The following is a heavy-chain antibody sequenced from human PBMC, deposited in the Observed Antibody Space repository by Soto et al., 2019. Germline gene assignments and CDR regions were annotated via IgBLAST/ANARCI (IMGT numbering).Heavy chain of an antibody. CDR3: AKETPLKRRYYDYSGHYYFDY. Sequence: GGSLGFSCAASGFTLSNYGMNWVRQAPGKGLEWVAVISFDGSNKYYADSVKGRFTISRDNSKNTLYLQMNSLGPDDTAVYYCAKETPLKRRYYDYSGHYYFDYWGQGTLVTVSS. V-gene: IGHV3-30*18. CDR2: ISFDGSNK. CDR1: GFTLSNYG. D-gene: IGHD3-16*01. J-gene: IGHJ4*02.